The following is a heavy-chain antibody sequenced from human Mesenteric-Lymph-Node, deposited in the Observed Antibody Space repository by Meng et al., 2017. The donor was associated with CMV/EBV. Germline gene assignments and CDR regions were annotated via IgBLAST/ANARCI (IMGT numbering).Heavy chain of an antibody. Sequence: SETLSLTCAVYGGSFSGYYWSWIRQPPGKGLEWIGEINHSGSTNYNPSLKSRVTISVDTSKNQFSLKLSSVTAADTAVYYCASRAPAMVFDYWGQGTLVTVSS. CDR1: GGSFSGYY. V-gene: IGHV4-34*01. D-gene: IGHD5-18*01. J-gene: IGHJ4*02. CDR3: ASRAPAMVFDY. CDR2: INHSGST.